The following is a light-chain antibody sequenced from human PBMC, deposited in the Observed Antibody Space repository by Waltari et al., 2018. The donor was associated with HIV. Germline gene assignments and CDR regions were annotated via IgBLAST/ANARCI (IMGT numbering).Light chain of an antibody. J-gene: IGKJ3*01. CDR2: DAS. CDR3: QHTYSSPFT. V-gene: IGKV1-39*01. CDR1: QFINNH. Sequence: DIQMTQSPSSLSTSVGDRVTLTCRASQFINNHLNWYQQKPGKAPRLLISDASSLQSGVPSRFSGSGSGTDFTLTISDLQPEDFATYYCQHTYSSPFTFGPGTKVQIK.